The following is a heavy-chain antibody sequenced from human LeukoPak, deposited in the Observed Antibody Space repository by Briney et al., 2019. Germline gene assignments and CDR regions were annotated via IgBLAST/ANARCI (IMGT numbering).Heavy chain of an antibody. D-gene: IGHD2-21*01. CDR3: ARSDSIGSVDY. J-gene: IGHJ4*02. Sequence: GGSPRLSCPASGFTFSRMSWVRQAPGKGLEWVANINRDGSEKYYVDSVKGRFTISRDNTENSLSLQMNSLRAEDTAVYYCARSDSIGSVDYWGQGTLITVSS. V-gene: IGHV3-7*01. CDR2: INRDGSEK. CDR1: GFTFSR.